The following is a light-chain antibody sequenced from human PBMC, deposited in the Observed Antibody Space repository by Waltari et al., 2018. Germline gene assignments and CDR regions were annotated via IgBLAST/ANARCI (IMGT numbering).Light chain of an antibody. CDR1: QSVSSN. V-gene: IGKV3-15*01. CDR3: QQYNNWPRT. J-gene: IGKJ3*01. CDR2: GAS. Sequence: EIVMTQSPATLSVSPGERAPLACRASQSVSSNLAWYQQKPGQAPRLLIYGASTRATGIPARFSGSGSGTEFTLTISSMQSEDFAVYYCQQYNNWPRTFGPGTKVDIK.